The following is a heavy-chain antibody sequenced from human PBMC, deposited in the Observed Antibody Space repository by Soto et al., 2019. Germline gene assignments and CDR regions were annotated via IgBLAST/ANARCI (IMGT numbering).Heavy chain of an antibody. J-gene: IGHJ4*02. D-gene: IGHD2-21*02. CDR3: ARQYGDSY. V-gene: IGHV4-39*01. CDR1: GGSITSGTFY. Sequence: SETLSLTCTVSGGSITSGTFYWGWIRQPPGKGLEWIANIYYSGSIYYNLSLKSRVTISVDTSKNQFSLKLSSVTAADTAVYYCARQYGDSYWGQGTLVTVSS. CDR2: IYYSGSI.